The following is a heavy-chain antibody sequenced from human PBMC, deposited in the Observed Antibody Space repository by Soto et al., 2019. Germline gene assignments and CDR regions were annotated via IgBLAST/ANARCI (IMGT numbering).Heavy chain of an antibody. CDR2: IIPIFGTA. CDR1: GGTFSSYA. V-gene: IGHV1-69*13. J-gene: IGHJ6*02. CDR3: ARGGYSYGLDYYYYYGMDV. Sequence: AASVKVSCKASGGTFSSYAISWVRQAPGQGLEWMGGIIPIFGTANYAQKFQGRVTITADESTSTAYMELSSLRSEDTAVYYCARGGYSYGLDYYYYYGMDVWGQGTTVTVSS. D-gene: IGHD5-18*01.